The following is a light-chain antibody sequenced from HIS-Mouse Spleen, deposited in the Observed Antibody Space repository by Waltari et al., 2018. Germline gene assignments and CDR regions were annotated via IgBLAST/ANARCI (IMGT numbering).Light chain of an antibody. CDR3: QQYNSYIFT. CDR1: QSISSW. Sequence: DIQMTQSPSTLSASVGDRVTITCRASQSISSWLAWYQQKPGKAPKLLIYKASSLESGVPSRFSGSRSGTEFTLTISSLQPDDFATYYCQQYNSYIFTFGPGTKVDIK. J-gene: IGKJ3*01. V-gene: IGKV1-5*03. CDR2: KAS.